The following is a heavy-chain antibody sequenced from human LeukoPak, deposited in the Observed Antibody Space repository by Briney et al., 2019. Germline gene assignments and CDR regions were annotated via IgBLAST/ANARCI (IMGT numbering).Heavy chain of an antibody. D-gene: IGHD3-3*01. CDR2: IYHSGST. J-gene: IGHJ4*02. CDR1: GHSISSGYY. Sequence: SETLSLTCAVSGHSISSGYYWGWSRQPPGKGLEWIGNIYHSGSTYYNPSLKRRVTISVDTSKNQFSLKLSSVTAADTAVYYCARHGFWSGYNYVLDYWGQGTLVTVSS. V-gene: IGHV4-38-2*01. CDR3: ARHGFWSGYNYVLDY.